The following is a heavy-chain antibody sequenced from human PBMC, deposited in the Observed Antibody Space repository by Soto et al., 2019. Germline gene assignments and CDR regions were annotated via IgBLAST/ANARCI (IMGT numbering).Heavy chain of an antibody. D-gene: IGHD3-10*01. CDR2: IYYSGST. Sequence: SETLSLTCTVSGGSISSSSYYWGWIRQPPGKGLEGIGSIYYSGSTYYNPSLKSRVTISVDTSKNQFSLKLSSVTAADTALYYCARQTYYYGSGSYPPDYWGQGTLVTVSS. CDR3: ARQTYYYGSGSYPPDY. CDR1: GGSISSSSYY. J-gene: IGHJ4*02. V-gene: IGHV4-39*01.